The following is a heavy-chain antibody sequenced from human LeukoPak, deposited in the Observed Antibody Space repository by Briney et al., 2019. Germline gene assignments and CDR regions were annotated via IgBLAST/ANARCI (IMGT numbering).Heavy chain of an antibody. CDR2: IYYSGST. Sequence: SETLSLTCTVSGGSISSSSYYWGWIRQPPGKGLEWIGSIYYSGSTYYNPSLKSRVTISVDTSKNQFSLKLSSVTAADTAVYYCARGDTMVRGVISAFDIWGQGTMVTVSS. J-gene: IGHJ3*02. V-gene: IGHV4-39*07. CDR3: ARGDTMVRGVISAFDI. CDR1: GGSISSSSYY. D-gene: IGHD3-10*01.